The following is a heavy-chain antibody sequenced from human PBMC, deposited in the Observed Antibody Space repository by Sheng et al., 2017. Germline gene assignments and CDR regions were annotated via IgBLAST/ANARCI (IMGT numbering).Heavy chain of an antibody. CDR1: GGSISSSSYY. V-gene: IGHV4-39*07. J-gene: IGHJ3*02. CDR3: AISSSWYEVLAFDI. CDR2: IYYSGST. D-gene: IGHD6-13*01. Sequence: QLQLQESGPGLVKPSETLSLTCTVSGGSISSSSYYWGWIRQPPGKGLEWIGSIYYSGSTYYNPSLKSRVTISVDTSKNQFSLKLSSVTAADTAVYYCAISSSWYEVLAFDIWGQGTMVTVSS.